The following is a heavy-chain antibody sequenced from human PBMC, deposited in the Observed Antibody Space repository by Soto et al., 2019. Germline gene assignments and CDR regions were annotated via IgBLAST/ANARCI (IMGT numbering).Heavy chain of an antibody. CDR1: GDSVRSGIYY. CDR3: ARVGYHSSDYWSKWFDP. V-gene: IGHV4-61*01. J-gene: IGHJ5*02. Sequence: QVQLQESGPGLVKPSETLSLTCTVSGDSVRSGIYYWSWIRQPPGKRLELIGFIDYSGSTNHNPSLKSRVTISIDTSKNQFTLKLKSVTAADTAVYYCARVGYHSSDYWSKWFDPWGQGTLVTVSS. CDR2: IDYSGST. D-gene: IGHD3-22*01.